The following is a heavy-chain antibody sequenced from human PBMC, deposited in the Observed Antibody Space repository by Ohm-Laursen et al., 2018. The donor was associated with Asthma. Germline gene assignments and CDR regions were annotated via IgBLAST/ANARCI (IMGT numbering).Heavy chain of an antibody. CDR1: GFTFSSQG. J-gene: IGHJ4*02. CDR2: VSGRGDTT. D-gene: IGHD2-15*01. V-gene: IGHV3-23*01. CDR3: AKDSSEVVAADEY. Sequence: SLRLSCTASGFTFSSQGMTWVRQAPGKGLEWVAGVSGRGDTTYYADSVKGRFTISRDNPRNTLYLQMNSLRAEDTAVYYCAKDSSEVVAADEYWGQGTLVTVSS.